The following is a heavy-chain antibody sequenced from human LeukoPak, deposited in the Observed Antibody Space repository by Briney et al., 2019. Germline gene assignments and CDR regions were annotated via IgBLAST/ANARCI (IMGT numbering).Heavy chain of an antibody. V-gene: IGHV4-59*01. D-gene: IGHD5-12*01. J-gene: IGHJ6*02. CDR2: IYYSGSH. CDR1: GGAIRRCV. CDR3: ARGPGDGYSGYDGYYYGMDV. Sequence: GTLSLASTLSGGAIRRCVGSWGRRTPEKRLEWIGYIYYSGSHNYNLSLKGRITISVDTSKTQFSLKLSSVTAGDTAVYYCARGPGDGYSGYDGYYYGMDVWGQGTTVTVSS.